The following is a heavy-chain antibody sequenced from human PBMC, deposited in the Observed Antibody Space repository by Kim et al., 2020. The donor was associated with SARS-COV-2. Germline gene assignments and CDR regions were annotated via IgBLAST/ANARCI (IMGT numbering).Heavy chain of an antibody. V-gene: IGHV3-9*01. CDR2: ISWNSGSI. D-gene: IGHD6-19*01. CDR3: AKGWLASFDY. J-gene: IGHJ4*02. CDR1: GFTFDDYA. Sequence: GGSLRLSCAASGFTFDDYAMHWVRQAPGKGLEWVSGISWNSGSIGYADSVKGRFTISRDNAKNSLYLQMNSLRAEDTALYYCAKGWLASFDYWGQGTLVTVSS.